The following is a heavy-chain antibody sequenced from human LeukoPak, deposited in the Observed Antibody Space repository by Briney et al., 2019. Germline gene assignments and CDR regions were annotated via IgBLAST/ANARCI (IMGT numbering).Heavy chain of an antibody. CDR3: ARDRVWQWLVRDYYYYMDV. V-gene: IGHV3-7*01. CDR1: GFTFSSYW. CDR2: IKQDGSGK. Sequence: PGGSLRLSCAASGFTFSSYWMSWVRQAPGKGLEWVANIKQDGSGKYYVDSVKGRFTISRDNAKNSLYLQMNSLRAEDTAVYYCARDRVWQWLVRDYYYYMDVWGKGTTVTASS. J-gene: IGHJ6*03. D-gene: IGHD6-19*01.